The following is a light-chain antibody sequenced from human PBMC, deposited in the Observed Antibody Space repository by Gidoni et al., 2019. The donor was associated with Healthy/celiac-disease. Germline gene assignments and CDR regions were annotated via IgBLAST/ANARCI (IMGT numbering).Light chain of an antibody. CDR2: DVS. Sequence: SPGQSITISCTGTSSDVGGYNYVSWYQQHPGKAPKLMIYDVSNRPSGVSNRFSGSKSGNTASLTISGLQAEDEADYYCSSYTSSSTVVFGGGTKLTV. V-gene: IGLV2-14*04. CDR1: SSDVGGYNY. CDR3: SSYTSSSTVV. J-gene: IGLJ2*01.